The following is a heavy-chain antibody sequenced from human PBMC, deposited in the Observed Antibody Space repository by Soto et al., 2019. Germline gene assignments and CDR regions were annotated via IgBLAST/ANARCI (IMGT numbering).Heavy chain of an antibody. V-gene: IGHV4-4*07. D-gene: IGHD2-21*02. CDR2: IYTSGST. CDR1: GGSISSYY. CDR3: ARDVVVTANDNWFDP. J-gene: IGHJ5*02. Sequence: SETLSLTCTVSGGSISSYYWSWIRQPAGKGLEWIGRIYTSGSTNYNPSLKSRVTMSVDTSKNQFSLKLSSVTAADTAVYYCARDVVVTANDNWFDPWGQGTMVTVYS.